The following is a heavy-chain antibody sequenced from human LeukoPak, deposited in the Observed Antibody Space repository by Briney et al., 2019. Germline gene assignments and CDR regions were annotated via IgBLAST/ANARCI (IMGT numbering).Heavy chain of an antibody. D-gene: IGHD6-19*01. CDR3: ARDEEAVAGPYYFDY. V-gene: IGHV3-11*01. Sequence: PGGSLRLSCAASGFTFSDYYMSWIRQAPGKGLEWVSYISSSGSTIYYADSVKGRFTISRDNAKTSLYLQMNSLRAEDTAVYYCARDEEAVAGPYYFDYWGQGTLVTVSS. J-gene: IGHJ4*02. CDR2: ISSSGSTI. CDR1: GFTFSDYY.